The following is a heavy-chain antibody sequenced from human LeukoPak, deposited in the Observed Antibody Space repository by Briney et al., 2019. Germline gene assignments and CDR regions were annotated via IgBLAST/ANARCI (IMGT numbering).Heavy chain of an antibody. D-gene: IGHD1-26*01. CDR2: IYSDGST. V-gene: IGHV3-53*01. Sequence: PGGSLRLSCAASGFTVRTDYMTWVRQAPGKGLGWVSIIYSDGSTYYADSVRGRFSISRDNSKNTVYLQMNSLRAEDTAVYYCTRSVSGSYPIVHWGQGTLVTVSS. CDR1: GFTVRTDY. CDR3: TRSVSGSYPIVH. J-gene: IGHJ4*02.